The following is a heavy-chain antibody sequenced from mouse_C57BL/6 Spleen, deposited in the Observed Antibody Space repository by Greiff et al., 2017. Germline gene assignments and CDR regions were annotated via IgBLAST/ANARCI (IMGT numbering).Heavy chain of an antibody. J-gene: IGHJ3*01. Sequence: VQLVESGPGLVQPSQSLSITCTVSGFSLTSYGVHWVRQSPGKGLEWLGVIWSGGSTDYNAAFISRLSISKDNSKSQVFFKMNSLQADDTAIYYCARSFYYYGSSGFAYWGQGTLVTVSA. V-gene: IGHV2-2*01. CDR2: IWSGGST. CDR3: ARSFYYYGSSGFAY. CDR1: GFSLTSYG. D-gene: IGHD1-1*01.